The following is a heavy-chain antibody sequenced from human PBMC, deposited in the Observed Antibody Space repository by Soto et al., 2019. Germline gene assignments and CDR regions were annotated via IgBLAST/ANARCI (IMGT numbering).Heavy chain of an antibody. CDR1: GYSFTSYW. CDR2: IDPSDSYT. Sequence: GESLKISCKVSGYSFTSYWISWVRLMPGKGLDWMGRIDPSDSYTNYSPSFQGHVTISADKSITTAYLQWSSLKASDTAMYYCARLGITMVRGVITIRAFDIWGQGTMVTVSS. J-gene: IGHJ3*02. D-gene: IGHD3-10*01. CDR3: ARLGITMVRGVITIRAFDI. V-gene: IGHV5-10-1*01.